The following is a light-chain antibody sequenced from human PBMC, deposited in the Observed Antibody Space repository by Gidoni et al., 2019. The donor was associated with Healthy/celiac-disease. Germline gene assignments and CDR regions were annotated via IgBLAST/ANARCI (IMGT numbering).Light chain of an antibody. J-gene: IGKJ1*01. Sequence: DVVMTQSPLYLHVTLGQPASISCRSSQSLVHSDGNTYLNWFHQRPGQSPRRLIYKVSNRDSGVPDRFSGSGSGTDFPLKISRVEAEDVGVYYCMQGTHWPRTFGQGTKVEIK. CDR2: KVS. V-gene: IGKV2-30*02. CDR3: MQGTHWPRT. CDR1: QSLVHSDGNTY.